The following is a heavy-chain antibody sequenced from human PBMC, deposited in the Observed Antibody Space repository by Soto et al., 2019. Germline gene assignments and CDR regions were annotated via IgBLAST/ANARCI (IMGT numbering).Heavy chain of an antibody. Sequence: PGGSLRLSCAASGFTRGFTFSKAWMFWVRQAPGKGLEWVGRIKSMAEGGTTDYAGPVKGRFTISRDDSKNTLYLQMNSLKTEDTSFYDCTTGYDTCRQWGQGTLITVSS. D-gene: IGHD2-15*01. V-gene: IGHV3-15*01. J-gene: IGHJ4*02. CDR3: TTGYDTCRQ. CDR1: GFTRGFTFSKAW. CDR2: IKSMAEGGTT.